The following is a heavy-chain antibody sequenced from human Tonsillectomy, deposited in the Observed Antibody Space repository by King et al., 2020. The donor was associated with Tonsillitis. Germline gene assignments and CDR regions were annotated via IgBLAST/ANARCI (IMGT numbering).Heavy chain of an antibody. J-gene: IGHJ4*02. CDR2: IYTSGST. D-gene: IGHD2-21*02. V-gene: IGHV4-61*02. CDR3: ARGPDCGGDCYFDY. CDR1: GGSISSGSYY. Sequence: VPLQESGPGLVKPSQTLSLTCTVSGGSISSGSYYWSWIRPPAGKGLEWIGRIYTSGSTNYNPSLKSRVTISVDTSKNQFSLKLSSVTAADTAVYYCARGPDCGGDCYFDYWGQGTLVTVSS.